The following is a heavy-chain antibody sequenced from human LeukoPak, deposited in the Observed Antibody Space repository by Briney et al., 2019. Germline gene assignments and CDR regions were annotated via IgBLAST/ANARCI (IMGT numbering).Heavy chain of an antibody. CDR2: IPSSGST. CDR1: GFTFNNYA. J-gene: IGHJ4*02. D-gene: IGHD4-17*01. Sequence: GASLRLSCAASGFTFNNYAMNWVRQAPGKGLEWVSVIPSSGSTYYADSVKGRFTISRDNSKNTLHLQMNSLRAEDTAIYYCAKDLYGDYDFDCWGRGTLVTVSS. CDR3: AKDLYGDYDFDC. V-gene: IGHV3-23*01.